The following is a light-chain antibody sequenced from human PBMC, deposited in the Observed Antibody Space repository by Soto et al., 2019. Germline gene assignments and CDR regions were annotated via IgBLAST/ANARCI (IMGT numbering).Light chain of an antibody. CDR3: HQYGSSPLLT. CDR1: QSVNSNY. V-gene: IGKV3-20*01. CDR2: GTS. J-gene: IGKJ3*01. Sequence: EIMLTQSPGTLSLSPGERATLSCRASQSVNSNYLAWYQQKPGQAPRLLIYGTSSRATGIPDRFSGSGSGTDFTLTISRLEPEDFAVYYCHQYGSSPLLTFGPGTKVDIK.